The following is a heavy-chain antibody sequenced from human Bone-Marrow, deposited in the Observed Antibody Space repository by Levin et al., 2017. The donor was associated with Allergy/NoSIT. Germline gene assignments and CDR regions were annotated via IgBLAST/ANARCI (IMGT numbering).Heavy chain of an antibody. V-gene: IGHV3-9*01. CDR1: GFTFDDYA. CDR2: ISWNTGNI. J-gene: IGHJ6*02. CDR3: AKVATGGYYYYGMDV. Sequence: PGGSLRLSCEASGFTFDDYAMHWVQQAPGKGLEWVSAISWNTGNIDYADSVKGRFTISRDNAKNSLYLQMNSLRAEDTALYYCAKVATGGYYYYGMDVWGQGTTVTVSS.